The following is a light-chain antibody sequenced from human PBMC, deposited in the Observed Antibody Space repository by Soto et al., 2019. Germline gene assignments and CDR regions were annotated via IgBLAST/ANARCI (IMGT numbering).Light chain of an antibody. CDR3: QQRSNWSYT. CDR2: GAS. V-gene: IGKV3D-20*02. CDR1: QSVSSSH. J-gene: IGKJ2*01. Sequence: EIVLTQSPGTLSSSPGERATLSCRASQSVSSSHLAWYQQKPGQAPRLLIYGASSRATGIPDRFSGSGSGTDFTLTISRLEPEDFAVYYCQQRSNWSYTFGQGTKLEIK.